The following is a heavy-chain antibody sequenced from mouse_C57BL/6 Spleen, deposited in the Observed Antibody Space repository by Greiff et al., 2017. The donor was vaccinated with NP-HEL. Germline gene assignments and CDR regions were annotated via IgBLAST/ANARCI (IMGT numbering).Heavy chain of an antibody. D-gene: IGHD2-5*01. CDR1: GYTFTSYW. Sequence: QVQLQQPGAELVKPGASVKMSCKASGYTFTSYWITWVKQRPGQGLEWIGDIYPGSGSTNYNEKFKSKATLTVDTSSSTAYMQRSSLTSEDSAVYDCARAAPYYRNYCYAMDYWGQGTSVTVSS. J-gene: IGHJ4*01. CDR2: IYPGSGST. V-gene: IGHV1-55*01. CDR3: ARAAPYYRNYCYAMDY.